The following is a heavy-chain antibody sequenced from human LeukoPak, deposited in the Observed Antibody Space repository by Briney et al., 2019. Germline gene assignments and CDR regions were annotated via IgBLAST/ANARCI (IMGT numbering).Heavy chain of an antibody. V-gene: IGHV3-48*04. Sequence: AGGSLRLSCAASGFTFSSYSMNWVRQAPGKGLEWLSYTSTSGSSMYYADSVQGRFTISRDNAKNSLYLQMNSLRAEDTAVYYCAREGYYDSSGYHDAFDIWGRGTMVTVSA. CDR2: TSTSGSSM. CDR1: GFTFSSYS. D-gene: IGHD3-22*01. J-gene: IGHJ3*02. CDR3: AREGYYDSSGYHDAFDI.